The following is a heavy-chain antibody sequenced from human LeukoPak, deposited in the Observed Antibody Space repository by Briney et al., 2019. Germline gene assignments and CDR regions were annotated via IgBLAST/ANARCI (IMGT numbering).Heavy chain of an antibody. CDR3: ARDPATVDDGAPADDAFDI. CDR1: GFTFSDYY. J-gene: IGHJ3*02. Sequence: PGGSLRLSCAASGFTFSDYYMSWVRQAPGKGLEWVSYISSSSSYTNYADSVKGRFTISRDNAKNSLYLQMNSLRAEDTAVYYCARDPATVDDGAPADDAFDIWGQGTMVTVSS. V-gene: IGHV3-11*06. D-gene: IGHD4-17*01. CDR2: ISSSSSYT.